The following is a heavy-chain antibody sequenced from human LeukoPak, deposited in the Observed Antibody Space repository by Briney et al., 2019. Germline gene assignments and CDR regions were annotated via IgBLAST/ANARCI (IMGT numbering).Heavy chain of an antibody. Sequence: GGSLRLSCAASGFTFSSYAMSWVRQAPGKGLEWVSAISGSGGSTYYADSVKGRFTISRDNSKNTLYLQMNSLRDEDTAVYYCARARPWDSSRSYYFGMDVWGHGTTVTVSS. CDR3: ARARPWDSSRSYYFGMDV. J-gene: IGHJ6*02. CDR1: GFTFSSYA. D-gene: IGHD3-22*01. CDR2: ISGSGGST. V-gene: IGHV3-23*01.